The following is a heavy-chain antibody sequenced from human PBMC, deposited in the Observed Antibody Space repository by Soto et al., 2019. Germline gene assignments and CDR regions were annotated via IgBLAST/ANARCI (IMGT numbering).Heavy chain of an antibody. CDR1: GGSISSGDYY. J-gene: IGHJ4*02. CDR2: IYYSGST. Sequence: QVQLQESGPGLVKPSQTLSLTCTVSGGSISSGDYYWSWIRQPPGKGLEWIGYIYYSGSTYYNPSLKSRVTISVDTSKNQFSLKLSSVTAADTAVYYCARKAVGHYYDSSGYSFDYWGQGTLVTVSS. D-gene: IGHD3-22*01. CDR3: ARKAVGHYYDSSGYSFDY. V-gene: IGHV4-30-4*01.